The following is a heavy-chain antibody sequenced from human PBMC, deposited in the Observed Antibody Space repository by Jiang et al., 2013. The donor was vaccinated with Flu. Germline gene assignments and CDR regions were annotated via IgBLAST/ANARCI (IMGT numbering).Heavy chain of an antibody. D-gene: IGHD6-6*01. CDR3: ARDQAFDYSSSPQSGGMDV. J-gene: IGHJ6*04. Sequence: GGGVVQPGRSLRLSRAASGFTFSSYGMHWVRQAPGKGLEWVAVIWYDGSNKYYVDSVKGRFTISRDNSKNTLFLQMNSLRAEDTAVYYCARDQAFDYSSSPQSGGMDVWGKGTTVTVSS. CDR1: GFTFSSYG. CDR2: IWYDGSNK. V-gene: IGHV3-33*01.